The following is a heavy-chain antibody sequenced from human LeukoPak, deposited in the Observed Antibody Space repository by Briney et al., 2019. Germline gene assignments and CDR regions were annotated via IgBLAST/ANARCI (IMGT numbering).Heavy chain of an antibody. J-gene: IGHJ4*02. D-gene: IGHD6-19*01. CDR1: GGSISGYY. Sequence: SETLSLTCTVSGGSISGYYWSWIRQPPGKGLEWIGEINHSGSTNYNPSLKSRVTISVDTSRNQFSLKLSSVTAADTAVYYCARGTGYSSGWSQAYWGQGTLVTVSS. CDR2: INHSGST. V-gene: IGHV4-34*01. CDR3: ARGTGYSSGWSQAY.